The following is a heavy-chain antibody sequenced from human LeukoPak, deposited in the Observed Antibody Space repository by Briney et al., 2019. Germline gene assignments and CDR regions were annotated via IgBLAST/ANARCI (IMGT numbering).Heavy chain of an antibody. V-gene: IGHV4-34*01. CDR1: GGSFTGYY. CDR2: INRSGVT. J-gene: IGHJ3*02. D-gene: IGHD1-1*01. Sequence: SETLSLTCAVYGGSFTGYYRSWIRLAPGKGLEWIGEINRSGVTNYNPSLKSRVTLSADTSKSQFSLKLTSLTAADTAVFYCARGRFGNPLQLEPRRPFDMWGQGTMVAISS. CDR3: ARGRFGNPLQLEPRRPFDM.